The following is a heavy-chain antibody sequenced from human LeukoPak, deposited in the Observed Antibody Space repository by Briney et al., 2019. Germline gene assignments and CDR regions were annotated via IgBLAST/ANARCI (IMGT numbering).Heavy chain of an antibody. D-gene: IGHD4-17*01. CDR3: ARGHDYGDYSLYYYYYYYMDV. CDR1: GYTFTSYD. Sequence: GASVKVSCKASGYTFTSYDINWVRQATGQGLEWMGWMNPNSGNTGYAQKFQGRVTMTRNTSISTAYMELSSLRSEDTAVYYCARGHDYGDYSLYYYYYYYMDVWGKGTTVTVSS. V-gene: IGHV1-8*01. J-gene: IGHJ6*03. CDR2: MNPNSGNT.